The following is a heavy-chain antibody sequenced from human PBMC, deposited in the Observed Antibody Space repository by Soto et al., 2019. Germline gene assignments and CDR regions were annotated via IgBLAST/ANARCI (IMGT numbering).Heavy chain of an antibody. Sequence: EVQLEESGGGLLQPGGSLRLSCTASDLTFGTYGMHWVRQAPGRGLVWVSRINGDGSTTAYADSVRGRFTISRDNAKNTLYLQVNSLRDEDTAVYYCARGLRNYYGVDVWGQGTTVTVSS. V-gene: IGHV3-74*01. CDR1: DLTFGTYG. J-gene: IGHJ6*02. CDR3: ARGLRNYYGVDV. CDR2: INGDGSTT.